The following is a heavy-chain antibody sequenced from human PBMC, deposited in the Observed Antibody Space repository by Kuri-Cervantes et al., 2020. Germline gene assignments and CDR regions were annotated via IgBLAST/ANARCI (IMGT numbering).Heavy chain of an antibody. CDR1: GYTFTGYY. CDR3: ARDLVALDPYYYYGMDV. Sequence: ASVKVSCKASGYTFTGYYMHWVRQAPGQGLEWMGWISAYNGNTNYAQKLQGRVTMATDTSTSTAYMELRSLRSDDTAVYYCARDLVALDPYYYYGMDVWGQGTTVTVSS. J-gene: IGHJ6*02. D-gene: IGHD5-12*01. V-gene: IGHV1-18*04. CDR2: ISAYNGNT.